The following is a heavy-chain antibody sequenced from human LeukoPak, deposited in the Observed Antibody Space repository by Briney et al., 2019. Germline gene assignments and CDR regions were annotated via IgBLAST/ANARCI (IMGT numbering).Heavy chain of an antibody. CDR2: INPNSGGT. Sequence: ASVKVSCKASGYTFTGYYMHWVRQAPGQGLEWMGWINPNSGGTNYAQKLQGRVTMTTDTSTSTAYMELRSLRSDDTAVYYCARFGGAYYYDSSGFPPYMDVWGKGTTVTISS. V-gene: IGHV1-2*02. J-gene: IGHJ6*03. CDR1: GYTFTGYY. D-gene: IGHD3-22*01. CDR3: ARFGGAYYYDSSGFPPYMDV.